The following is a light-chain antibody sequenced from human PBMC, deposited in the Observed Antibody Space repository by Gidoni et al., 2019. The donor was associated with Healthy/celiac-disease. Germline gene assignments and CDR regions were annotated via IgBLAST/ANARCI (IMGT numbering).Light chain of an antibody. V-gene: IGLV3-21*02. Sequence: SYVLTLPPSVSLAPGQTATIAGGEDHLGDKSGNRYQQKSGQAPVLVVYGDRGRPSGIPERFSGSLSANTATLTISRVEVGDAADYYCQVWDTTTDRMVFGGGTKLTVL. CDR1: HLGDKS. CDR2: GDR. J-gene: IGLJ3*02. CDR3: QVWDTTTDRMV.